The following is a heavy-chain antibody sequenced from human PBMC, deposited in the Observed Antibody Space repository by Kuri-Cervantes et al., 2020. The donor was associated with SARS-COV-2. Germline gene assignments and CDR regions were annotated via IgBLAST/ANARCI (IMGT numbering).Heavy chain of an antibody. D-gene: IGHD6-13*01. CDR3: ARDRTRSSWYVWGGSIYGMDV. CDR2: ISAYNGNT. J-gene: IGHJ6*02. V-gene: IGHV1-18*04. CDR1: GYTFTSYG. Sequence: ASVKVSCKASGYTFTSYGISWVRQAPGQGPEWMGWISAYNGNTNYAQKLQGRVTMTTDTSTSTAYMELRSLRSDDTAVYYCARDRTRSSWYVWGGSIYGMDVWGQGTTVTVSS.